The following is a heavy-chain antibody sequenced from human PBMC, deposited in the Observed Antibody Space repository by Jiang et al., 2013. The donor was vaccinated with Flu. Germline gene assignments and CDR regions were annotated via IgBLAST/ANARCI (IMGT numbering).Heavy chain of an antibody. J-gene: IGHJ5*02. Sequence: GPGLVKPSETLSLTCSVSDDSISSPDYFWGWIRQPPGKGLEWIGDIYYTGTTYYNPSLESRVTISVDMSKNQFSLKLTSVTAADTSVYFCARRHDRPRPELVPTPWGQGTLVHRLI. D-gene: IGHD1-14*01. CDR2: IYYTGTT. CDR3: ARRHDRPRPELVPTP. V-gene: IGHV4-39*01. CDR1: DDSISSPDYF.